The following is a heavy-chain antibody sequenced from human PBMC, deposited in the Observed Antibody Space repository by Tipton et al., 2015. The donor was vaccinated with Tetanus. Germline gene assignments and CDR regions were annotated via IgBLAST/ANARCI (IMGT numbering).Heavy chain of an antibody. CDR2: IWYDGSDR. V-gene: IGHV3-33*01. CDR1: GFQFSSYA. CDR3: ARDDFIRDSADT. D-gene: IGHD2-21*01. Sequence: SLRLSCEASGFQFSSYAMHWVRQAPGKGLEWLAVIWYDGSDRFYADSVKGRFTISRDNSRNTLALQMTSLRVDGTGVYFCARDDFIRDSADTWGQGTLVVVSS. J-gene: IGHJ5*02.